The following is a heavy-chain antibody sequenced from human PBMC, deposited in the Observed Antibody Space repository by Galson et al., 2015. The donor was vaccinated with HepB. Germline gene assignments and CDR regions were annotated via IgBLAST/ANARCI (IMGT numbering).Heavy chain of an antibody. CDR3: AKYGLEYDDHDDWFDP. J-gene: IGHJ5*02. V-gene: IGHV3-30*18. CDR2: ICYNGSNK. D-gene: IGHD1-1*01. CDR1: GFTFSSYG. Sequence: SLRLSCAASGFTFSSYGMHWVRQAPGKGPEWVSVICYNGSNKYYADSVKGRFTISRDNSKNTLYLQMNSLRAVDTAVYYCAKYGLEYDDHDDWFDPWGKGTPVTVSS.